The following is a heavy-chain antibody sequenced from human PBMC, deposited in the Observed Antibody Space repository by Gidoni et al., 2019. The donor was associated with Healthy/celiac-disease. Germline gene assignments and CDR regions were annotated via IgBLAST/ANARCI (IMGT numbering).Heavy chain of an antibody. Sequence: QVQLQESGPGLVKPSQTLSLTCTVSGGSISSGSYYWSWIRQPAGKGLEWIGRIYTSGSTNYNPSLKSRVTISVDTSKNQFSLKLSSVTAADTAVYYCALGAVTPEPFGNYYYYGMDVWGQGTTVTVSS. J-gene: IGHJ6*02. CDR1: GGSISSGSYY. CDR3: ALGAVTPEPFGNYYYYGMDV. V-gene: IGHV4-61*02. D-gene: IGHD4-17*01. CDR2: IYTSGST.